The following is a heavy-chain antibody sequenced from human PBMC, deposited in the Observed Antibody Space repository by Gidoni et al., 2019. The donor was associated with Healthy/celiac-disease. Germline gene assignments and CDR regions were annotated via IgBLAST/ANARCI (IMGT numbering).Heavy chain of an antibody. V-gene: IGHV3-30*18. D-gene: IGHD6-19*01. CDR1: GFTFSSYG. CDR2: ISYEGSNK. J-gene: IGHJ4*02. CDR3: AKDLSRRGILGIAVAGTLDY. Sequence: QVQLVESGGGVVQPGRSLRLSCAASGFTFSSYGMHWVRQAPGKGLEWVAVISYEGSNKYYADSVKGRFTISRDNSKNTLYLQMNSLRAEDTAVYYCAKDLSRRGILGIAVAGTLDYWGQGTLVTVSS.